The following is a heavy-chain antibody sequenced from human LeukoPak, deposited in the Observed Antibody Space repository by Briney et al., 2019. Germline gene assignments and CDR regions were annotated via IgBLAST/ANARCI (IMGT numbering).Heavy chain of an antibody. CDR1: GFMFSLYG. D-gene: IGHD3-3*01. CDR3: VRDGHEHNYDA. CDR2: IFGRGDER. J-gene: IGHJ4*02. Sequence: PGGSLRLSCEGSGFMFSLYGIHWVRQAPGKGLKFVSAIFGRGDERYYADSVRGRFTISRDNQRNTVVLQMGSLRTEDTAIYYCVRDGHEHNYDAWGQGALVTVSS. V-gene: IGHV3-64*02.